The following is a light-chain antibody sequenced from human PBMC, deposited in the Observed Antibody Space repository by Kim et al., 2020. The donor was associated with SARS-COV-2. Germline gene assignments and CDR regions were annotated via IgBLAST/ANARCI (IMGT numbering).Light chain of an antibody. CDR2: DAS. CDR1: QSVTSSY. J-gene: IGKJ4*01. Sequence: LSPGERATLSGRASQSVTSSYLAWYQHKPGQAPRLLIYDASSRATGIADRFSGSGSGTDFTLTISRLEPEDYAVYYCQQYSSSRGTFGGGTKLEI. CDR3: QQYSSSRGT. V-gene: IGKV3-20*01.